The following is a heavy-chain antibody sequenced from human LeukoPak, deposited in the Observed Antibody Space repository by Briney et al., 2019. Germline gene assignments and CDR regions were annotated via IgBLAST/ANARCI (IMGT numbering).Heavy chain of an antibody. J-gene: IGHJ4*02. Sequence: PGGSLRLSCAASVFPFSTNAITCVRQAPEKGLEWVSAISGSGGSTYYADSVKGRFTISRDNSKNTLYQHMNSLRAEDTAVYYCAKAYYGDYYDYWGQGTLVTVSS. CDR2: ISGSGGST. CDR3: AKAYYGDYYDY. D-gene: IGHD4-17*01. CDR1: VFPFSTNA. V-gene: IGHV3-23*01.